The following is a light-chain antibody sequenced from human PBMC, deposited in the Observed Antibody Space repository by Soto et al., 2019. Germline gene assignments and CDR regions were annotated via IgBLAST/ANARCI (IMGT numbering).Light chain of an antibody. CDR3: QQYNSYSPVT. V-gene: IGKV1-5*01. J-gene: IGKJ4*01. CDR1: QSISSW. CDR2: DAS. Sequence: DIQMTQSPSTLSASVGDRVTITCRASQSISSWLAWYQQKPGKAPKLLIYDASSLESGVPSRFSGSGSGTEFTLTIISLQPDDFATYYCQQYNSYSPVTFGGGTKVESK.